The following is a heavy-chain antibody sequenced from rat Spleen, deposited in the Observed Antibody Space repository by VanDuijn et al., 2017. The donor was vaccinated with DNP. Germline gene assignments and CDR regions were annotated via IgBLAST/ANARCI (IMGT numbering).Heavy chain of an antibody. J-gene: IGHJ3*01. CDR3: TRESRLGVGNWFAY. CDR1: GFTFSNYG. V-gene: IGHV5-29*01. D-gene: IGHD5-1*01. CDR2: ISYESSST. Sequence: EVQLVESGGGLVQPGRSLKLSCAASGFTFSNYGMAWVRQTPTKGLEWVATISYESSSTYYGDSVKGRFTISRDNAKSTLYLQMDSLRSEDTATYYCTRESRLGVGNWFAYWGQGTLVTVTS.